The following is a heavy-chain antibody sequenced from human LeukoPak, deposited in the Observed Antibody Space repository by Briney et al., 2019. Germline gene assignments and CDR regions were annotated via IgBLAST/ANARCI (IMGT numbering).Heavy chain of an antibody. D-gene: IGHD2-2*01. CDR2: IYYSGSP. Sequence: SETLSLTCAVYGGSFSGYYWSWVRQPPGKGLEFIGYIYYSGSPNYNPSLKSRVTISVDTSKNQFSLKLSSVTAADTAVYYCARLGHCSSTSCYGLDYWGQGTLVTVSS. CDR1: GGSFSGYY. CDR3: ARLGHCSSTSCYGLDY. V-gene: IGHV4-59*01. J-gene: IGHJ4*02.